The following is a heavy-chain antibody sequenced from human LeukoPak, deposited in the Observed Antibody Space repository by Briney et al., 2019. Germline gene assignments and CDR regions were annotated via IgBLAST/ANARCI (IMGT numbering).Heavy chain of an antibody. V-gene: IGHV3-33*01. J-gene: IGHJ4*02. CDR1: GFTFKTYG. CDR3: ARDQAATGSSVIDY. Sequence: GSLRLSCEASGFTFKTYGMHWVRQAPGKGLEWVAVIWYDGSNKYYADSVKGRFTISRDNSKNTLYLQMNSLRAEDTAVYYCARDQAATGSSVIDYWGQGTLVTVSS. D-gene: IGHD1-14*01. CDR2: IWYDGSNK.